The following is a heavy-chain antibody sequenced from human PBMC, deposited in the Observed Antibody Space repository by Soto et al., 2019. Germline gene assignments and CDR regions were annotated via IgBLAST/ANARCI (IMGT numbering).Heavy chain of an antibody. CDR3: ARDFGSAYSKPTTTHYYCYFGLDV. J-gene: IGHJ6*02. D-gene: IGHD3-10*01. CDR1: GYTFTSYY. CDR2: MNPNSGSV. V-gene: IGHV1-46*01. Sequence: VQLAQSGAEVEKPGASVTISCKTSGYTFTSYYIHWVRQAPGQGLEWMGVMNPNSGSVTYAQKFQGRVAMTRDRSTATMYLEVSGLTSDDTAIYFCARDFGSAYSKPTTTHYYCYFGLDVWGQGTTVTFSS.